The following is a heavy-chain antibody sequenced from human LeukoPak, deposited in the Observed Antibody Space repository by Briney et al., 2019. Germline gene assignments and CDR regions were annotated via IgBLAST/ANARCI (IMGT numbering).Heavy chain of an antibody. CDR1: GDSVSSNSAA. D-gene: IGHD4-17*01. Sequence: SQTLSLTCAISGDSVSSNSAAWNWIRQSPSRGLEWLGRTFYRSKWYNDYAVSVKSRITINPDTSKNQFSLQLNSVTPEGTAVYYCARSTVTTYYFDYWGQGTLVTVSS. CDR3: ARSTVTTYYFDY. J-gene: IGHJ4*02. CDR2: TFYRSKWYN. V-gene: IGHV6-1*01.